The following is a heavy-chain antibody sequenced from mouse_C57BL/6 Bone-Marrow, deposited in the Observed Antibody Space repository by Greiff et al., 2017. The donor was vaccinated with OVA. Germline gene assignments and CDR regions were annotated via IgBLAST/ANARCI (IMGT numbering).Heavy chain of an antibody. Sequence: ESGPGILQPSQTLSLTCSFSGFSLSTFGMGVGWIRQPSGKGLEWLAHIWWDDDKYYNPALKSRLTISKDTSNNQVFLKIANVDTADTATYYCARMRWLLLFDYWGQGTTLTVSS. J-gene: IGHJ2*01. D-gene: IGHD2-3*01. CDR1: GFSLSTFGMG. CDR3: ARMRWLLLFDY. CDR2: IWWDDDK. V-gene: IGHV8-8*01.